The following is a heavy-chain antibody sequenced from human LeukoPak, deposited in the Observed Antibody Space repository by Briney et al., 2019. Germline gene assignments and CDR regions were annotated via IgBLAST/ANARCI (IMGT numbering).Heavy chain of an antibody. J-gene: IGHJ4*02. D-gene: IGHD5-18*01. CDR2: TSYSGSA. V-gene: IGHV4-30-4*01. CDR3: ARGRGYGYGIDY. Sequence: SQTLSLTCTVSGGSISSGDHYWSWIRQSPGRGLESIAYTSYSGSAYYNPSLMSRITVSVDTSKNQFSLKLTSVTAADTAVYYCARGRGYGYGIDYWGKGILVTVSS. CDR1: GGSISSGDHY.